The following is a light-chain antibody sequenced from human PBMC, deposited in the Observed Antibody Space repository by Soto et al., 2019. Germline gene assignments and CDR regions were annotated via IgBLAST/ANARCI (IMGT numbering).Light chain of an antibody. CDR1: SSDVGSYNH. CDR3: CSYARSTFYA. CDR2: EGS. V-gene: IGLV2-23*01. Sequence: QSVLTQPASVSGSPGQSITISCTGISSDVGSYNHVSWYQQHPGKAPKLMIYEGSERPSGVSNRFSASKSGNTASLTISGLQAEDEAHYYSCSYARSTFYAFATGTKVTVL. J-gene: IGLJ1*01.